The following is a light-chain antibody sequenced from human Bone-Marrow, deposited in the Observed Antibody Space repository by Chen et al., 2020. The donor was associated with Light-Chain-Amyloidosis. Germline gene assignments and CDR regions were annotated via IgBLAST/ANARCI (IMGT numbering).Light chain of an antibody. V-gene: IGKV2-28*01. CDR1: QSLLHINGYDY. CDR2: LGS. CDR3: MQTLQTPT. Sequence: DLVMTQSPLSLPVTPVEPASISCRSSQSLLHINGYDYLNWYLQKPGQSPQLLIYLGSNRASGVPDRFSGSGSGTDFTLKVSRVEAEDVGVYYCMQTLQTPTFGQGTKVEIK. J-gene: IGKJ1*01.